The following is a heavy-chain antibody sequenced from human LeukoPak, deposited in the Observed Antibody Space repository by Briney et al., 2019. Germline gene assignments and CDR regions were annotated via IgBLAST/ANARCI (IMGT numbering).Heavy chain of an antibody. V-gene: IGHV3-15*05. Sequence: GGSLRLSCAASGFTFSNAWMSWVRQAPGKGLEWVGRIKSKTDGGTTDYAAPVKGRFTISRDDSKNTLYLQMNSLRAEDTAVYYCATLRRGSYPDFDYWGQGTLVTVSS. J-gene: IGHJ4*02. CDR2: IKSKTDGGTT. D-gene: IGHD3-16*02. CDR3: ATLRRGSYPDFDY. CDR1: GFTFSNAW.